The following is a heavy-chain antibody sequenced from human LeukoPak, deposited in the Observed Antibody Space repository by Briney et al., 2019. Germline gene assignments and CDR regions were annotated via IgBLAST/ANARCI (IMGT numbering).Heavy chain of an antibody. CDR3: ARGSYNWNLFDY. Sequence: SETLSLTCTASGGSISSYYWSWIRQPPGKGLEWIGYIYYSGSTNYNPSLTSQVTISVDTAKNQYSLKLSSVTAADTAAYYCARGSYNWNLFDYWGQGTLVTVSS. V-gene: IGHV4-59*01. CDR1: GGSISSYY. D-gene: IGHD1-20*01. J-gene: IGHJ4*02. CDR2: IYYSGST.